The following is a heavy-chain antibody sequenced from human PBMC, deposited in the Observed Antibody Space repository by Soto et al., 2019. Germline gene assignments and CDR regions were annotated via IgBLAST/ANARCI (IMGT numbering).Heavy chain of an antibody. V-gene: IGHV3-64D*06. Sequence: GGSLRLSCSASGFTFSSYAMHWVRQAPGKGLEYVSAISSNGGSTYYADSVKGRFTISRDNSKNTLYLQMSSLRAEDTAVYYCVKPGYYDILTGYRTRYYFDYWGQGTLVTSPQ. CDR1: GFTFSSYA. CDR3: VKPGYYDILTGYRTRYYFDY. D-gene: IGHD3-9*01. CDR2: ISSNGGST. J-gene: IGHJ4*02.